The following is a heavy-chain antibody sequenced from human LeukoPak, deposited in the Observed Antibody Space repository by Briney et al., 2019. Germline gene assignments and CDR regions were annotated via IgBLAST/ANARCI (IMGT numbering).Heavy chain of an antibody. Sequence: GGSLRISCAASGFTFSNYVMYWVRQAPGKGLEYVSVISSNGDSTYYANSLKGRFTISRDNSKNTLYLQMRSLRAEDMAVYYCAREGRDSSDYRLFYFDYWGQGTLVTVSS. J-gene: IGHJ4*02. CDR1: GFTFSNYV. V-gene: IGHV3-64*01. CDR2: ISSNGDST. CDR3: AREGRDSSDYRLFYFDY. D-gene: IGHD3-22*01.